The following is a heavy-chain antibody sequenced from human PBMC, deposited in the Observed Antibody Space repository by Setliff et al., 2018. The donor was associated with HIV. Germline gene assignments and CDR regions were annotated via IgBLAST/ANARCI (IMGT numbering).Heavy chain of an antibody. Sequence: GASLTISCKALDYTFTTYWIAWVRQMPGEGLEWMGIIYPDDSDIRYNPSFQNQITISADKSIATAYLQLNNLKASDTATYYCARRDGRSMNAFQIWGPGTMVTVSS. CDR2: IYPDDSDI. V-gene: IGHV5-51*01. D-gene: IGHD2-21*01. CDR1: DYTFTTYW. CDR3: ARRDGRSMNAFQI. J-gene: IGHJ3*01.